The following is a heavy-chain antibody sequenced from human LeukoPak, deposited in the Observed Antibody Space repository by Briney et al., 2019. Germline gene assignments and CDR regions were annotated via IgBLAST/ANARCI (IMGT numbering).Heavy chain of an antibody. CDR3: ARGLIAAAGNFDY. D-gene: IGHD6-13*01. Sequence: SETLSLTCTVSGGSISSYYWSWIRQPPGKGLEWIGYIYYSGSTNYNPSLKSRVTISVDTSRKQFSLRLSSVTAADTAVYYCARGLIAAAGNFDYWGQGTLVTVSS. J-gene: IGHJ4*02. V-gene: IGHV4-59*12. CDR1: GGSISSYY. CDR2: IYYSGST.